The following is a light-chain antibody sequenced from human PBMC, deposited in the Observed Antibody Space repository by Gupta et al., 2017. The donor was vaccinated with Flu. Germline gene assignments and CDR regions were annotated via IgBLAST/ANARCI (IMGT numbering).Light chain of an antibody. CDR2: GAS. J-gene: IGKJ4*01. Sequence: QAPTPLIYGASRRARGIGDRYSGSGGGTDFNLTISRSEPEDLEVYYCQHQDSERPTFTFGGGTKVDIK. V-gene: IGKV3-20*01. CDR3: QHQDSERPTFT.